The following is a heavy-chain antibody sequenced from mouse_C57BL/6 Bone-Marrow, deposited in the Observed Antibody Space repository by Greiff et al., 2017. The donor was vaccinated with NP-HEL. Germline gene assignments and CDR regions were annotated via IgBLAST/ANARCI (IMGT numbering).Heavy chain of an antibody. V-gene: IGHV1-82*01. CDR2: IYPGDGDT. CDR1: GYAFSSSW. Sequence: QVQLQQSGPELVKPGASVKISCKASGYAFSSSWMNWVKQRPGKGLEWIGRIYPGDGDTNYNGKFKGKATLTADKSSSTAYMQLSSLTSEDSAVYFCARFSSNYGYAMDYWGQGTSVTVSS. CDR3: ARFSSNYGYAMDY. D-gene: IGHD2-5*01. J-gene: IGHJ4*01.